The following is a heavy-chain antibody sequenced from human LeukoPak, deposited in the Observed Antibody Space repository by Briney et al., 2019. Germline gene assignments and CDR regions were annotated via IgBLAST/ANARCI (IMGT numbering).Heavy chain of an antibody. CDR1: GFTFSSYA. CDR2: ISGSGGST. CDR3: AKDLYYGSGSYGSYGL. J-gene: IGHJ4*02. D-gene: IGHD3-10*01. V-gene: IGHV3-23*01. Sequence: GGSLRLSCAASGFTFSSYAMSWVRQAPGKGLEWVSAISGSGGSTYYADSVKGRFTISRDNSKNTLYLQMNSLRAEDTAVYYCAKDLYYGSGSYGSYGLWGQGTLVTVSS.